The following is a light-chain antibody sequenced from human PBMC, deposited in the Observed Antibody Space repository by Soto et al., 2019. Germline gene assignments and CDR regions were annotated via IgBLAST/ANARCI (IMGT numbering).Light chain of an antibody. CDR2: GAS. J-gene: IGKJ2*01. Sequence: DIVLTQSPGTLSLSPGERATLSCRASQSVSSSDLAWYQQKPGQAPRVLIHGASSRATGIPDRFSGSGSGTDFPLTISRLEPEDFAVYFCQQYGNPPPNAFGQGTKVEI. V-gene: IGKV3-20*01. CDR1: QSVSSSD. CDR3: QQYGNPPPNA.